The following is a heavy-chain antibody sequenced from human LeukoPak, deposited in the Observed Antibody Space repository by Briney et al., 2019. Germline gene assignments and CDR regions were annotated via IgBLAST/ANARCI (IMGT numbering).Heavy chain of an antibody. CDR3: ARASSGWSRGRGLQH. V-gene: IGHV3-30*02. CDR2: IRYDGSNK. D-gene: IGHD6-19*01. CDR1: GFTFSSYG. Sequence: GGSLRLCCAASGFTFSSYGMHWVRQAPGKGLERVAFIRYDGSNKYYADSVKGRFTISRDNSKNTLYLQMNSLRAEDTAVYYCARASSGWSRGRGLQHWGQGTLVTVSS. J-gene: IGHJ1*01.